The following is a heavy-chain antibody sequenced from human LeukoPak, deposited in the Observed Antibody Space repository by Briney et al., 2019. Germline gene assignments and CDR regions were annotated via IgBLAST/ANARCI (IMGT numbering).Heavy chain of an antibody. D-gene: IGHD4/OR15-4a*01. CDR3: ALGYGDDVGFDY. V-gene: IGHV3-30*02. CDR1: GFTFSSYG. J-gene: IGHJ4*02. CDR2: IRSDGSKK. Sequence: PGGSLRLSCAASGFTFSSYGMHWVRQAPGKGLEWVAFIRSDGSKKYYEDSVRGRFTISRDNSKNTLHLQMSSLSPEDTAVYYCALGYGDDVGFDYWGQGTLVTVS.